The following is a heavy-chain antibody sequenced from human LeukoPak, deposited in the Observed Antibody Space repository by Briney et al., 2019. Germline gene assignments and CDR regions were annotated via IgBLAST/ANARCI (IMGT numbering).Heavy chain of an antibody. CDR1: GGSISSSSYY. D-gene: IGHD1-26*01. CDR2: IYYTGST. CDR3: ARDVGATPGYFDY. Sequence: SETLSLTCTVSGGSISSSSYYWGWIRQPPGKGLEWIGCIYYTGSTYYNPSLKSRVTISVDTSKNQFSLKLSSVTAADTAVYYCARDVGATPGYFDYWGQGTLVTVSS. V-gene: IGHV4-39*07. J-gene: IGHJ4*02.